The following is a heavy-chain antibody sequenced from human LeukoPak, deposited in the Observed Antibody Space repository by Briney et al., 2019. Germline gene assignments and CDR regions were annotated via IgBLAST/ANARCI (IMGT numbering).Heavy chain of an antibody. CDR3: AKNSGSYWDYFDY. D-gene: IGHD1-26*01. J-gene: IGHJ4*02. CDR2: ISGSGGST. CDR1: GFTFSSYV. V-gene: IGHV3-23*01. Sequence: GGSLRLSCAASGFTFSSYVMTWVRQAPGKGLEWVSAISGSGGSTYYADSVKGRFTISRDNSENTLCLQMNSLRAEDTAVYYCAKNSGSYWDYFDYWGQGTLVTVSS.